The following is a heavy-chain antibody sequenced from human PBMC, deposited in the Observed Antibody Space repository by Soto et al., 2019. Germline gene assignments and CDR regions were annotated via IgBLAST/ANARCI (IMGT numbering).Heavy chain of an antibody. CDR2: IYYSGST. Sequence: QVQLQESGPGLVKPSETLSLTCTVSGGSISSYYWSWIRQPPGKGLEWIGYIYYSGSTNYNPSLKRXXXXXXXXXXXXXXXXXXXXXXXXXXVXYCARCHNWNYGAPNWFDPWGQGTLVTVSS. V-gene: IGHV4-59*01. CDR3: ARCHNWNYGAPNWFDP. CDR1: GGSISSYY. J-gene: IGHJ5*02. D-gene: IGHD1-7*01.